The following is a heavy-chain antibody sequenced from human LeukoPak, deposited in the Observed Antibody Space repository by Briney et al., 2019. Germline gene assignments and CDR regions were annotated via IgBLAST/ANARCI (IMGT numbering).Heavy chain of an antibody. CDR3: ARHGLSVDRFYFDY. CDR2: IYYGGNT. CDR1: GGSISSRDYY. J-gene: IGHJ4*02. Sequence: PSETLSLTCTVSGGSISSRDYYWGWIRQPPGKGLEWIGSIYYGGNTYYNPSLKSRVTISVDTSMNHFSLKLSFATTADTAVYYRARHGLSVDRFYFDYWGQGTLVTVSS. V-gene: IGHV4-39*01. D-gene: IGHD3-9*01.